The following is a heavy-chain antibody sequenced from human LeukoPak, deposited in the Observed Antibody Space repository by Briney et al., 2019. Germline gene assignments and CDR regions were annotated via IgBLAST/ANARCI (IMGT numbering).Heavy chain of an antibody. CDR2: IYYSGSA. J-gene: IGHJ4*02. CDR3: ARVGDSSGYSVLDS. CDR1: GGSISGYY. V-gene: IGHV4-59*01. D-gene: IGHD3-22*01. Sequence: PSETLSLTCTVSGGSISGYYRSWIRRPPGKGLEWIGHIYYSGSADYNASLKSRATMFVDTSKNEFSLTLRSVTAADTAVYYCARVGDSSGYSVLDSWGQGTLVTVSS.